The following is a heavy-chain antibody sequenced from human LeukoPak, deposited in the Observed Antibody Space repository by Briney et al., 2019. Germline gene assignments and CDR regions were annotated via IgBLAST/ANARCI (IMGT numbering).Heavy chain of an antibody. CDR1: TFTFSNAW. CDR2: IKSKSDGGTT. J-gene: IGHJ3*02. V-gene: IGHV3-15*01. Sequence: GGSLRLSCAASTFTFSNAWMSWVRQAPGKGLEWVGRIKSKSDGGTTDYAAPVKGRFTISRDDSKNTLYLQMNSLKTEHTAAHYCTTAPRGYGSGGSCSYAFDIWGQGTMVTVSS. D-gene: IGHD2-15*01. CDR3: TTAPRGYGSGGSCSYAFDI.